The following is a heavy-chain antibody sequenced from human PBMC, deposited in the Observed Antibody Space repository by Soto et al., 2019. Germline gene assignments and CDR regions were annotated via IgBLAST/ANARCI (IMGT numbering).Heavy chain of an antibody. V-gene: IGHV3-74*01. CDR1: GFTFDYYW. J-gene: IGHJ3*01. CDR3: ARGDRGGFDL. D-gene: IGHD3-10*01. CDR2: VHSDGTTT. Sequence: EVQLVESGGGLVQPGASLRLSCAASGFTFDYYWMHWVRQAPGKGLVWVSRVHSDGTTTTYADSVKGRFTISRDNARNTVSLQMRSLRAEDTAIYYSARGDRGGFDLWGHGTVVAVSS.